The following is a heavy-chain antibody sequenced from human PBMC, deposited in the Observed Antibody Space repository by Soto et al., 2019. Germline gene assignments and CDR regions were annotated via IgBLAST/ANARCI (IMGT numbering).Heavy chain of an antibody. CDR1: GYTFTSCY. J-gene: IGHJ4*02. CDR2: INPSGGST. Sequence: QVHLVQSGVEVTKPGASVTVSCKASGYTFTSCYMHWVRQAPGQGLEWMGIINPSGGSTTYAQKFQGRVTMTRDTSTSTVYMELSSLRSEDTAVYCCARATVAGRRLDYWGQGTLVTVSS. CDR3: ARATVAGRRLDY. D-gene: IGHD6-19*01. V-gene: IGHV1-46*01.